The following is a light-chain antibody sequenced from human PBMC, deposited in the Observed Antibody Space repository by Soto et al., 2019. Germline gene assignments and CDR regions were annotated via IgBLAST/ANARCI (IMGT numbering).Light chain of an antibody. CDR1: QSFFYSNGDTY. CDR2: KVS. V-gene: IGKV2-24*01. CDR3: MQASQSRT. J-gene: IGKJ5*01. Sequence: DIVMTQTPPSLSVTLGQPAPISCRSGQSFFYSNGDTYLSWLQQRPGQPLRILIYKVSNRFSGVPDRFSGSGGGTDFTLKISRVEAEDVGVYYCMQASQSRTFGQGTRLEIK.